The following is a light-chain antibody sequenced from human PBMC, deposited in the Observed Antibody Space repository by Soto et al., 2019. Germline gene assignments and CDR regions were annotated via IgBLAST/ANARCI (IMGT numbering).Light chain of an antibody. V-gene: IGKV3-20*01. CDR1: QSISISY. J-gene: IGKJ1*01. Sequence: EIVLTQSPDTLSLSPGERATLSCRARQSISISYLAWYQQQPGQAPRLLIYSTSTRATGIPDRFSGSGSGTDFTLTISNLEPGDFAVYYCQQYGGSSWTFGQGTKVDIK. CDR2: STS. CDR3: QQYGGSSWT.